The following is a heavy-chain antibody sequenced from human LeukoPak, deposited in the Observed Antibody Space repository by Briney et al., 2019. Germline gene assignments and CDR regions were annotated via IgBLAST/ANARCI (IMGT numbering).Heavy chain of an antibody. V-gene: IGHV1-69*04. CDR3: AKESLRSPNYFDY. CDR2: IIPILGIA. CDR1: GGTFSSYA. D-gene: IGHD2-21*02. Sequence: SVKVSCKASGGTFSSYAISWVRQAPGQGLEWMGRIIPILGIANYAQKFQGRVTITADKSTSTAYMELSSLRSEDTAVYYCAKESLRSPNYFDYWGQGTLVTVSS. J-gene: IGHJ4*02.